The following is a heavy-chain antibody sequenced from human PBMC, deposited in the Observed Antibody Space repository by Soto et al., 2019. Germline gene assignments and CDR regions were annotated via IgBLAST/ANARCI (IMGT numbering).Heavy chain of an antibody. J-gene: IGHJ6*01. CDR1: GFTFSSYA. V-gene: IGHV3-23*01. CDR2: ISGSGGST. CDR3: ASPYSSSSRGGATPPYYYYGMDV. D-gene: IGHD6-13*01. Sequence: EVQLLESGGGLVQPGGSLRLSCAASGFTFSSYAMSWVRQAPGKGLEWVSAISGSGGSTYYADSVKGRFTISRDNSKNTLYLQMNSLRAEDTAVYYCASPYSSSSRGGATPPYYYYGMDVW.